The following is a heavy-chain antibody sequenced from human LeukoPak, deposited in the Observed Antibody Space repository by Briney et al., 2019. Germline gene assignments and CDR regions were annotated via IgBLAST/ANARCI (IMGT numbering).Heavy chain of an antibody. J-gene: IGHJ6*04. CDR2: ISAHNDKT. CDR3: ARDLGDYYYGMDV. D-gene: IGHD3-10*01. Sequence: ASVKVSCKTSGYTFTSYGISWVRQAPGQGLEWMGWISAHNDKTKYAQKFQGRLTVTTDTSTTTSYMELGSLGSDDTAVYYCARDLGDYYYGMDVWGKGTAVTVSS. V-gene: IGHV1-18*04. CDR1: GYTFTSYG.